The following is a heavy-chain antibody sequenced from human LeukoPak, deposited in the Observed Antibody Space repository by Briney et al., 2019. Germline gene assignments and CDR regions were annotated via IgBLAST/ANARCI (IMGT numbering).Heavy chain of an antibody. D-gene: IGHD5-18*01. Sequence: GASVKVSCKASGYTFTSYDINWVRQATGQGLEWMGWMNPNSGNTDYAQKLQGRVTMTTDTSTSTAYMELRSLRSDDTAVYYCARSGYSYGDAFDIWGQGTMVTVSS. CDR2: MNPNSGNT. V-gene: IGHV1-8*01. J-gene: IGHJ3*02. CDR1: GYTFTSYD. CDR3: ARSGYSYGDAFDI.